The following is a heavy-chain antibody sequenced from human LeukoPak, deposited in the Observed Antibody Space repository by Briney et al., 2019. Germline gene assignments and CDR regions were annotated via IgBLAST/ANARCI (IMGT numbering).Heavy chain of an antibody. CDR2: ISSSSSYI. D-gene: IGHD3-9*01. V-gene: IGHV3-21*04. CDR3: AAYDILTGGSDY. Sequence: GGSLRLSCAASGFTFSSYSMNWVRQAPGKGLEWVSSISSSSSYIYYADSVKGRFTISRDNSKNTLYLQMNSLRAEDTAVYYCAAYDILTGGSDYWGQGTLVTVSS. CDR1: GFTFSSYS. J-gene: IGHJ4*02.